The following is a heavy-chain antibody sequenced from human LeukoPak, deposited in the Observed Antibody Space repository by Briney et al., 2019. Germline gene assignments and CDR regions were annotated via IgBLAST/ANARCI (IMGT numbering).Heavy chain of an antibody. CDR3: ARVPLRFLEPFDY. D-gene: IGHD3-3*01. V-gene: IGHV4-39*07. CDR1: GGSITGSSYY. Sequence: SETLSLTCTVSGGSITGSSYYWGWIRQPPGKGLEWIGEINHSGGANYNPSPKSRVTISADTSKSQFSLKLGSVTAADTAVYYCARVPLRFLEPFDYWGQGTLVTVSS. J-gene: IGHJ4*02. CDR2: INHSGGA.